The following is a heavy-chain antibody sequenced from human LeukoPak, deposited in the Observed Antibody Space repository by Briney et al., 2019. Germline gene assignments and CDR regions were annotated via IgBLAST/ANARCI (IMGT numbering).Heavy chain of an antibody. V-gene: IGHV4-34*01. CDR2: INHSGST. Sequence: SETLSLTCAVYGGSFSGYYWSWIRQPPGKGLEWSGEINHSGSTNYNPSLKSRVIISVDTSKNHFSLKLSSVTAADTAVYYCARISGRLYYYYMDVWGKGTTVTVSS. CDR1: GGSFSGYY. CDR3: ARISGRLYYYYMDV. J-gene: IGHJ6*03. D-gene: IGHD6-19*01.